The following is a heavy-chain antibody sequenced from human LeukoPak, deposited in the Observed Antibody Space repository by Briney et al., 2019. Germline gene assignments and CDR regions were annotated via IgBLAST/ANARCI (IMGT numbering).Heavy chain of an antibody. Sequence: SETLSLTCAVYGGSFSGYYWSWIRQPPGKGLEWIGEINHSGSTNYNPSLKSRVTISVDTSKNQFSLKLSSVTAADTAVYYCARDLEYYFGSGSLDFWGQGTLVTVSS. CDR3: ARDLEYYFGSGSLDF. CDR1: GGSFSGYY. CDR2: INHSGST. J-gene: IGHJ4*02. D-gene: IGHD3-10*01. V-gene: IGHV4-34*01.